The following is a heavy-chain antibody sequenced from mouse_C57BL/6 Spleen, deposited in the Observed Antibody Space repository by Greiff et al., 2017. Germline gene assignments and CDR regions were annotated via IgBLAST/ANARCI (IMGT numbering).Heavy chain of an antibody. CDR3: ARAAQATFAY. Sequence: VQLQQPGTELVKPGASVKLSCKASGYTFTSFWMHWVQQTPGQGLEWIGNIKPSNGGTNYNEKFKSKATLTVDKSSSTAYMQLSSLTSEDSAVYYCARAAQATFAYWGQGTLVTVSA. J-gene: IGHJ3*01. CDR1: GYTFTSFW. CDR2: IKPSNGGT. V-gene: IGHV1-53*01. D-gene: IGHD3-2*02.